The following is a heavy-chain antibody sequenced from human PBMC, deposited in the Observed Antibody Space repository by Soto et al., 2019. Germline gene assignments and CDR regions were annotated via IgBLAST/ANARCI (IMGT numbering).Heavy chain of an antibody. J-gene: IGHJ4*02. CDR3: ARDPGGTDFAEWTYYFDS. D-gene: IGHD3-3*01. Sequence: QVQLVESGGGVVQPGRSLRLSCAASGFTFSSYAMHWVRQAPGKGLEWVAVISYDGSNKYYADSVKGRFTISRDNSKNTLSLQMNSLRAEDTAVYYCARDPGGTDFAEWTYYFDSWGQGTLVTVSS. CDR2: ISYDGSNK. V-gene: IGHV3-30-3*01. CDR1: GFTFSSYA.